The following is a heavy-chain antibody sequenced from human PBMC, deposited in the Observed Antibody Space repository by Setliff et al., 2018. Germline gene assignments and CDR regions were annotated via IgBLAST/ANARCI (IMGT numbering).Heavy chain of an antibody. V-gene: IGHV3-43D*04. CDR2: INWAGGTT. J-gene: IGHJ3*02. D-gene: IGHD3-22*01. Sequence: GGSLRLSCEVSGFTFHDYGMHWVRQTPGKGLEWVSFINWAGGTTSYADSVKGRFTISRDNNKNSLYLQMNSLRVEDTAVYYCAKDKYSSGPDAFHIWGQGTMVTVSS. CDR3: AKDKYSSGPDAFHI. CDR1: GFTFHDYG.